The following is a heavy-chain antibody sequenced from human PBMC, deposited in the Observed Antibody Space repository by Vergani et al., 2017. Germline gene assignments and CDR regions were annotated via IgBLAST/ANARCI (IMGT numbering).Heavy chain of an antibody. Sequence: VQLVESGGGLVKPGGSLILSCAASGFTFSDSSMSWVRQAPGKGLEWVAFIGSSGPYINYADSVKGRFIISRDNTNNSLFLQLRSLRAEDAAVYYCARDCTSGGCPDNYGMDVWGQGATVTVSS. CDR2: IGSSGPYI. V-gene: IGHV3-21*06. J-gene: IGHJ6*02. CDR1: GFTFSDSS. D-gene: IGHD2-8*01. CDR3: ARDCTSGGCPDNYGMDV.